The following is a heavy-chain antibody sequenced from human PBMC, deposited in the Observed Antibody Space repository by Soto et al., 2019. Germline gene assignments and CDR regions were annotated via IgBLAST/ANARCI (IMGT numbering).Heavy chain of an antibody. CDR3: ARVTSCCSGMDV. Sequence: PGGSLRLSCAASGLTVSSSYMSWVRQAPGKGLEWVSVIYSGGFTLSADSVKGRFTTSRDNSKNTLFLQMNSLRAEDTAVYYCARVTSCCSGMDVWGQGTTVTVSS. D-gene: IGHD2-2*01. V-gene: IGHV3-53*01. CDR2: IYSGGFT. J-gene: IGHJ6*02. CDR1: GLTVSSSY.